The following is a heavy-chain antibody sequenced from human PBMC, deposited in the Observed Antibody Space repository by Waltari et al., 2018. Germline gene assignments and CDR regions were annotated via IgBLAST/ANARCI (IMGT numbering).Heavy chain of an antibody. D-gene: IGHD3-10*01. CDR3: ARWSVSGSYYDS. Sequence: EVQLLESGETLLQPGGSLRLSCTASGFSFSNYGLTWVRQAPGKGLEGVSAISRDGGATFYRGAVRGRSTISRDNSKNTVYLEINSLRVDDTAKYYCARWSVSGSYYDSWGQGILVAVSS. J-gene: IGHJ4*02. CDR1: GFSFSNYG. CDR2: ISRDGGAT. V-gene: IGHV3-23*01.